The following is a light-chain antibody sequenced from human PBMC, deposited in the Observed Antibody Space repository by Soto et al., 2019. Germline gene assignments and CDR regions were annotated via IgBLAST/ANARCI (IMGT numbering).Light chain of an antibody. V-gene: IGKV1-8*01. Sequence: AIRMTQSPSSFSASTGDRVTITCRASQGISSYLAWYQQKPGKAPKLLIYAASTLQSGVPSRFSGSGSGTDFTLTISCLQSEEFATYYCQQYYSYPCTCGQGTRLEIK. CDR3: QQYYSYPCT. CDR1: QGISSY. J-gene: IGKJ5*01. CDR2: AAS.